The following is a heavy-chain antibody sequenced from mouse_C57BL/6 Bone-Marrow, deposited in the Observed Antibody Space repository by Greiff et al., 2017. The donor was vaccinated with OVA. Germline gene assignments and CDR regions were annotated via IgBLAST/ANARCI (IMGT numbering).Heavy chain of an antibody. D-gene: IGHD1-1*01. V-gene: IGHV5-4*03. CDR2: ISDGGSYT. CDR3: ARVTTVEYYFDY. J-gene: IGHJ2*01. Sequence: EVMLVESGGGLVKPGGSLKLSCAASGFTFSSYAMSWVRQTPEKRLEWVATISDGGSYTYYPDNVKGRFTISRDNAKNNLYLQMSHLKSEDTAMYYCARVTTVEYYFDYWGQGTTLTVSS. CDR1: GFTFSSYA.